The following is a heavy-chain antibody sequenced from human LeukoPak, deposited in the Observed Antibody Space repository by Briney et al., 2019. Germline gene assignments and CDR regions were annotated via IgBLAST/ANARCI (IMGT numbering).Heavy chain of an antibody. CDR1: GGTFSSYA. CDR2: IIPIFGTA. Sequence: ASVKVSCKASGGTFSSYAISWVRQAPGQGLEWMGGIIPIFGTANYAQKFQGRVTITTDESTSTAYMELSSLRSEDTAVYYCARAGSITIFGVAPFDYWGQGTLVTVSS. J-gene: IGHJ4*02. CDR3: ARAGSITIFGVAPFDY. D-gene: IGHD3-3*01. V-gene: IGHV1-69*05.